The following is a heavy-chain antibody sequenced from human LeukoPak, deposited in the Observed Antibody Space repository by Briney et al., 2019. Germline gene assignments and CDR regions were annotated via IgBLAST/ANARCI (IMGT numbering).Heavy chain of an antibody. CDR3: ARDMNPTHYFDC. CDR1: GYSISSGYY. CDR2: IYHSGYT. D-gene: IGHD3-16*01. J-gene: IGHJ4*02. Sequence: ASETLSLTCNVSGYSISSGYYWAWIRQAPGKGLEWIGSIYHSGYTHYNPSLKGRVTISVDTSKNDFSLKLSSVAAADTAIYYCARDMNPTHYFDCWGQGTLVTVSS. V-gene: IGHV4-38-2*02.